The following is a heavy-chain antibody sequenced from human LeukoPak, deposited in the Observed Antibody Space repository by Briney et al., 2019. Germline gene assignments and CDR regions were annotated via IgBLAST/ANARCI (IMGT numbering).Heavy chain of an antibody. J-gene: IGHJ6*02. CDR3: ATYSLYCSSTSCSRKSGYSGYDSYYYYYGMDV. CDR1: GYTFTSYG. CDR2: ISAYNGNT. V-gene: IGHV1-18*01. D-gene: IGHD2-2*01. Sequence: GASVKVSCKASGYTFTSYGISWVRQAPGQGLEWMGWISAYNGNTNYAQKLQGRVTMTTDTSTSTAYMELRSLRSDDTAVYYCATYSLYCSSTSCSRKSGYSGYDSYYYYYGMDVWGQGTTVTVSS.